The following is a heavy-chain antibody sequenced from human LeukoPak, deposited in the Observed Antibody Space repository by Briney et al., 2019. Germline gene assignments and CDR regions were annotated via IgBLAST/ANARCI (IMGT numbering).Heavy chain of an antibody. Sequence: GGSLRLSCAASGFTFDDYTMHWVRQAPGKGLEWVSLISWDGGSTYYADSVKGRFTVSRDNSKNPLYLQMNSLRTEDTALYYCAKGGYGDYFDYWGQGTLVTVSS. V-gene: IGHV3-43*01. CDR3: AKGGYGDYFDY. CDR1: GFTFDDYT. CDR2: ISWDGGST. D-gene: IGHD4-17*01. J-gene: IGHJ4*02.